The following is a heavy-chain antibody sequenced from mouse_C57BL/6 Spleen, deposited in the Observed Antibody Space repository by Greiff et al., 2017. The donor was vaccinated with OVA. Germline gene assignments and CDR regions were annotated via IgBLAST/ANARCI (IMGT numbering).Heavy chain of an antibody. CDR3: AREDYYGSRGDFDY. V-gene: IGHV1-55*01. Sequence: VKLQQPGAELVKPGASVKMSCKASGYTFTSYWITWVKQRPGQGLEWIGDIYPGSGSTNYNEKFKSKATLTVDTSSSTAYMQLSSLTSEDSAVYDCAREDYYGSRGDFDYWGQGTTLTVSS. J-gene: IGHJ2*01. CDR1: GYTFTSYW. CDR2: IYPGSGST. D-gene: IGHD1-1*01.